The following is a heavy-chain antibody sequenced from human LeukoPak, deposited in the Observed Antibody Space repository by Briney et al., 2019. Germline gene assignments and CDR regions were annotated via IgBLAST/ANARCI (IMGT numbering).Heavy chain of an antibody. V-gene: IGHV3-23*01. J-gene: IGHJ4*02. CDR1: GFTFSSYA. CDR2: ISGSGGST. CDR3: AKPPHIAVAGNNDY. D-gene: IGHD6-19*01. Sequence: GGSLRLSCAASGFTFSSYAMSWVRQAPGKGLEWVSAISGSGGSTYYADSVKGRFTISRDNSENTLYLQMNSLRAEDTAVHYCAKPPHIAVAGNNDYWGQGTLVTVSS.